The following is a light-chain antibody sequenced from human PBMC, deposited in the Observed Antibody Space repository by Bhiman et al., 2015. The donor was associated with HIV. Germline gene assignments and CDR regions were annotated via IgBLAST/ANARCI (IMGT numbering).Light chain of an antibody. Sequence: QSVLTQSPSVSGAPGQRVTISCTGSSSNIGAGYDLHWYQQLPGTAPKLLLYAYNNRPSGVPDRFSGSNSGTSASLAITGLQAEDEADYYCQSYDSSLYVFGTGTKVTVL. CDR1: SSNIGAGYD. J-gene: IGLJ1*01. CDR2: AYN. V-gene: IGLV1-40*01. CDR3: QSYDSSLYV.